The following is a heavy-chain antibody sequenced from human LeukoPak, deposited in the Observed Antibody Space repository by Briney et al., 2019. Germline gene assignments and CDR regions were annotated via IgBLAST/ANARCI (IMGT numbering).Heavy chain of an antibody. D-gene: IGHD2-15*01. J-gene: IGHJ4*02. Sequence: PWGSLRRSCAASGFTFSNAWMSWVRQAPGKGLEWVGRIKSKTDGGTTDYAAPVKGRFTISRDDSKNTLYLQMNSLKTEDTAVYYCTTAPYCSGGSCYTDSFDYWGQGTLVTVSS. V-gene: IGHV3-15*01. CDR1: GFTFSNAW. CDR3: TTAPYCSGGSCYTDSFDY. CDR2: IKSKTDGGTT.